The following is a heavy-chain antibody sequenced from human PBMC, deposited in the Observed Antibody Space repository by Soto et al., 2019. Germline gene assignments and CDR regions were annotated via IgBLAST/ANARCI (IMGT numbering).Heavy chain of an antibody. CDR3: AKDALRWFGEFLPRFDY. CDR2: ISGSGGST. D-gene: IGHD3-10*01. CDR1: GFTVSSNY. Sequence: PGGSLRLSCPASGFTVSSNYMSWVRQAPGKGREWVSAISGSGGSTNYADSVKGRFTISRDNSKNTLYLQMNSLRAEDTAVYYCAKDALRWFGEFLPRFDYWGQGALVTVSS. V-gene: IGHV3-23*01. J-gene: IGHJ4*02.